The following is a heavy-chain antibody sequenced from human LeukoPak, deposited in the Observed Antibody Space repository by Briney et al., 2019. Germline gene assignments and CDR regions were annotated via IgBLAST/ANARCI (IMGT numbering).Heavy chain of an antibody. Sequence: GGSLRLSCAASGFTFSSYAMSWVRQAPGKGLEWVSSISGSGDSTYYADSEKGRFTISRDNSMNTLYLQMNSLRAEDTAVYYCAKSSPMTMVRGANDYWGQGTLVTVSS. CDR3: AKSSPMTMVRGANDY. V-gene: IGHV3-23*01. CDR2: ISGSGDST. CDR1: GFTFSSYA. J-gene: IGHJ4*02. D-gene: IGHD3-10*01.